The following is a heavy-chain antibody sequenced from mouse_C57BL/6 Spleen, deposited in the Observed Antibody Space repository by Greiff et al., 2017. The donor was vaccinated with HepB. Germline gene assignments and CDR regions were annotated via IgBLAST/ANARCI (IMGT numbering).Heavy chain of an antibody. Sequence: VQLQQSGAELVRPGASVTLSCKASGYTFTDYEMHWVKQTPVHGLEWIGAIDPETGGTAYNQKFKGKAILTADKSSSTAYMELRSLTSEDSVVYYCTRCGTDYYAMDYWGQGTSVTVSS. CDR3: TRCGTDYYAMDY. CDR1: GYTFTDYE. D-gene: IGHD4-1*01. CDR2: IDPETGGT. J-gene: IGHJ4*01. V-gene: IGHV1-15*01.